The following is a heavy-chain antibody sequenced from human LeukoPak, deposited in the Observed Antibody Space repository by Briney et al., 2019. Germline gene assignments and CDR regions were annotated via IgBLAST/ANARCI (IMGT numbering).Heavy chain of an antibody. CDR2: IYSDGST. CDR1: GFTVSSNY. V-gene: IGHV3-66*01. J-gene: IGHJ4*02. D-gene: IGHD3-10*01. CDR3: ARDLLYGSGSYYNAI. Sequence: GSLRLSCAVSGFTVSSNYMSWVRRAPGKGLEWVSVIYSDGSTYYADSVKGRFTISRDNSKNTLYLQMNSLRAEDTAVYYCARDLLYGSGSYYNAIWGQGTLVTVSS.